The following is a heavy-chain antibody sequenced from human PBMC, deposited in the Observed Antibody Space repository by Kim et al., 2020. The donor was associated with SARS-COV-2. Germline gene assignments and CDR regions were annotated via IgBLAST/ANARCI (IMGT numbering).Heavy chain of an antibody. V-gene: IGHV4-61*07. CDR3: ARLRPRIFYFDY. J-gene: IGHJ4*02. D-gene: IGHD3-3*01. Sequence: NSTPSLKSRVTISVDTSKNQFSLKLSSVTAADTAVYYCARLRPRIFYFDYWGQGTLVTVSS.